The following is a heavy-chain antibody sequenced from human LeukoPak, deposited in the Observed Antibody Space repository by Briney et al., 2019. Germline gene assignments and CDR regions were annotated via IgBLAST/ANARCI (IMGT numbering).Heavy chain of an antibody. J-gene: IGHJ4*02. CDR1: GFTFSSYG. D-gene: IGHD3-22*01. Sequence: PGGSLRLSCAASGFTFSSYGLHWVRQAPGKGLEWVAVISYDVSNKYYTDSVKGRFTISRDNSKNTLYLQMNSLRAEDTAVYYCARIPIVVITSGGYWGQGTLVTVSS. CDR3: ARIPIVVITSGGY. CDR2: ISYDVSNK. V-gene: IGHV3-30*14.